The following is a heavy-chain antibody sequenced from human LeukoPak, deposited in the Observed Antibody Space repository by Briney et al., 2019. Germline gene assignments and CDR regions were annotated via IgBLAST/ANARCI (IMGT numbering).Heavy chain of an antibody. V-gene: IGHV3-9*01. D-gene: IGHD3-10*01. J-gene: IGHJ4*02. Sequence: PGGSLRLSCAASGFTFDDYVMHWVRHVPGKGLKWVSGINWNSGTIGYADSVKGRFTISRDNAKNSLYLQMNSLRPEDTAFYYCAKGMVAESYGSGMSIDYWGQGTLVTVSS. CDR1: GFTFDDYV. CDR2: INWNSGTI. CDR3: AKGMVAESYGSGMSIDY.